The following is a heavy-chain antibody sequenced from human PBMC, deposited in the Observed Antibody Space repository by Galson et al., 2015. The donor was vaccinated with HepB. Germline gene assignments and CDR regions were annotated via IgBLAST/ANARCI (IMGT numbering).Heavy chain of an antibody. J-gene: IGHJ4*02. Sequence: SVKVSCKASGYTFTSYAMHWVRQAPGQRLEWMGWINAGNGNTKYSQKFQGRVTITRDTSASTAYMELSSLRSEDTAVYYCEVYYDYVWGSYRSLGYFDYWGQGTLVTVSS. CDR1: GYTFTSYA. CDR2: INAGNGNT. D-gene: IGHD3-16*02. CDR3: EVYYDYVWGSYRSLGYFDY. V-gene: IGHV1-3*01.